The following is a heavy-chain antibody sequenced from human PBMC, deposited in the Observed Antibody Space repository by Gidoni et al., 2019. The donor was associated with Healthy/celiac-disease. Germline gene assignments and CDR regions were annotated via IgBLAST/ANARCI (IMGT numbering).Heavy chain of an antibody. Sequence: EVQLLESGGGLVQPGGSLRLSCAASGFTFSSYAMSWVRQAPGKGLGWVSAISGSGGSTYYADSVKGRFTISRDNSKNTLYLQMNSLRAEDTAVYYCAKDRGDHDAFDIWGQGTMVTVSS. CDR1: GFTFSSYA. J-gene: IGHJ3*02. V-gene: IGHV3-23*01. CDR2: ISGSGGST. CDR3: AKDRGDHDAFDI. D-gene: IGHD2-21*02.